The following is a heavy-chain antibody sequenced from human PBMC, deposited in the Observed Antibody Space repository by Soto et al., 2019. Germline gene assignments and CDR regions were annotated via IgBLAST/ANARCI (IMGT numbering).Heavy chain of an antibody. CDR1: GGSISSSSYY. J-gene: IGHJ4*02. CDR2: IFYSGTT. D-gene: IGHD5-12*01. CDR3: ARHRTLRVGGYDSPRNQFDY. Sequence: QLQLQESGPGLVKPSETLSLTCTVSGGSISSSSYYWGWIRQPPGKGLEWIRSIFYSGTTYYNPSLKSRVTISVDTSKNQFSLKLTSVTAADTAVYYCARHRTLRVGGYDSPRNQFDYWGQGTLVTVSS. V-gene: IGHV4-39*01.